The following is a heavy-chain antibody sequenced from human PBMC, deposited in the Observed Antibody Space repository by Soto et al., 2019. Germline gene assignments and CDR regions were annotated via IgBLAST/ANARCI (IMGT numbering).Heavy chain of an antibody. CDR2: IYHSGST. Sequence: QVQLQESGPGLVKPSGTLSLTCAVSGGSISSSNWWSWVRQPPGKGLEWIGEIYHSGSTNYNPSLKSRVTISVHKSKHQFSLKLSSMTAADTAVYYCARVVGGYDYRPYDWFDRWGQGTLVTVSS. CDR1: GGSISSSNW. V-gene: IGHV4-4*02. D-gene: IGHD5-12*01. J-gene: IGHJ5*02. CDR3: ARVVGGYDYRPYDWFDR.